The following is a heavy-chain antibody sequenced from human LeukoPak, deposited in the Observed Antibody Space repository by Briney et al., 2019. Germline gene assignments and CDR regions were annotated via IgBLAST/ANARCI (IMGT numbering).Heavy chain of an antibody. CDR1: GFTFSSYA. CDR2: TNDSGGST. D-gene: IGHD2-2*01. V-gene: IGHV3-23*01. CDR3: AKVNWCSASCADA. J-gene: IGHJ4*02. Sequence: RSGGSLRLSCAASGFTFSSYAMIWVRQAPGKGLEWVSGTNDSGGSTYYADSVKGRFTISRDNSKNTLYLQMNSLRAEDTAVYYCAKVNWCSASCADAWGQGTLVTVSS.